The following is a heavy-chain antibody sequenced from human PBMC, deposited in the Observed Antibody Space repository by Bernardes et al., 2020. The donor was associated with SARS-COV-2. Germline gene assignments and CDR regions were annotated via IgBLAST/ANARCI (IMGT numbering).Heavy chain of an antibody. Sequence: SGPTLVKPTQTLTLTCTFSEFSLSTSGVGVGWIRQPPGRALEWLALVYWDDEKRYNPSLKSRLTITKDSSKNQVVLTMTHLDPVDTATYFCAHIQNYSDSPYLDCWGQGTLVTVSS. J-gene: IGHJ4*02. D-gene: IGHD4-17*01. CDR2: VYWDDEK. V-gene: IGHV2-5*02. CDR3: AHIQNYSDSPYLDC. CDR1: EFSLSTSGVG.